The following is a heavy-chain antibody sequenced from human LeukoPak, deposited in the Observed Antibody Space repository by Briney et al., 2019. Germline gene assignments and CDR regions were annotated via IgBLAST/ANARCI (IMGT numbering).Heavy chain of an antibody. V-gene: IGHV3-7*01. CDR2: IKQDGSEK. CDR1: GFTFSSYW. J-gene: IGHJ5*02. Sequence: GGSLRLSCAASGFTFSSYWMSWVRLAPGKGLEWVANIKQDGSEKYYVDSVKGRFTISRDNAKNSLYLQMNSLRAEDTAVYYCARDSSRYDFWSGYLLYNWFDPWGQGTLVTVSS. D-gene: IGHD3-3*01. CDR3: ARDSSRYDFWSGYLLYNWFDP.